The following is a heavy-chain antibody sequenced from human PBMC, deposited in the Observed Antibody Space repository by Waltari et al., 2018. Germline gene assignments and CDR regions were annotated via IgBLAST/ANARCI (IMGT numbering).Heavy chain of an antibody. CDR2: INDSGRT. V-gene: IGHV4-34*02. CDR3: ARVFGYYYYYMDV. CDR1: GGSLSGYH. Sequence: QVQLQQWGAGLLKPSETLSLTCDVSGGSLSGYHWTWIRQPPGKGLEWIGEINDSGRTTYSPSLGSRVTVSIDTANNQFALRVRSVTAADTAVYYWARVFGYYYYYMDVWGKGTTVTISS. D-gene: IGHD3-3*01. J-gene: IGHJ6*03.